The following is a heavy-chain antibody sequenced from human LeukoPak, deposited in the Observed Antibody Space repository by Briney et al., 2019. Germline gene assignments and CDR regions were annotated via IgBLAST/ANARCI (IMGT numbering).Heavy chain of an antibody. J-gene: IGHJ4*02. V-gene: IGHV3-23*01. CDR3: AKGSTVVTGFYDY. CDR1: GFTFSSYA. Sequence: PGGSLRLSCAASGFTFSSYAMSWVRQAPGKGLEWVSAISGSGGSTYYADSVKGRFTISRDNSKNTLYLQMNSLRAEDAAVYYCAKGSTVVTGFYDYWGQGTLVTVSS. CDR2: ISGSGGST. D-gene: IGHD4-23*01.